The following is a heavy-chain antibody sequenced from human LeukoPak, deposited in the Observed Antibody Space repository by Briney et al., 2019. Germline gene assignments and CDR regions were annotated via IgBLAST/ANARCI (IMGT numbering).Heavy chain of an antibody. CDR3: AKDISPWGGQWLVRGAFDI. Sequence: TGGSLRLSCAASGFTFDDYAMHWVRQAPGKGLEWVSGISWNSGSIGYADSVKGRFTISRDNAKHSLYLQMNSLRAEATALYYCAKDISPWGGQWLVRGAFDIWGQGTMVTVSS. CDR1: GFTFDDYA. J-gene: IGHJ3*02. V-gene: IGHV3-9*01. CDR2: ISWNSGSI. D-gene: IGHD6-19*01.